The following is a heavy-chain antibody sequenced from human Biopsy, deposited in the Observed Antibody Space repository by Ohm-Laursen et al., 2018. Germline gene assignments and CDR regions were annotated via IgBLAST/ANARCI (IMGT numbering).Heavy chain of an antibody. J-gene: IGHJ2*01. D-gene: IGHD4-23*01. CDR1: GCSVSSGGFY. V-gene: IGHV4-31*01. CDR3: ARRPYGGTRYWYFDL. CDR2: IYYSGTT. Sequence: TLSLTCTVSGCSVSSGGFYWSWIRQHPGKGLEWIGYIYYSGTTYYNPSLKSLVTISVDTSKNQFSLKLNSVTAADTAVYYCARRPYGGTRYWYFDLWGRGTLVTVPS.